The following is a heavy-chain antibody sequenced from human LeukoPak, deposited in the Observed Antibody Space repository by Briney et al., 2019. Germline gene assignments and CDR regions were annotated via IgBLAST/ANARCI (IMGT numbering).Heavy chain of an antibody. CDR1: GFTFSSYG. CDR2: IRYDGSNK. J-gene: IGHJ4*02. D-gene: IGHD3-10*01. V-gene: IGHV3-30*02. Sequence: GGSLRLSCAASGFTFSSYGMHWVRQAPGKGLEWVAFIRYDGSNKYYADSVKGRFTISRDNSKNTLYLQVSSLRAEDTAVYYCATVLYYGSGSYFPFGFWGQGTLVTVSS. CDR3: ATVLYYGSGSYFPFGF.